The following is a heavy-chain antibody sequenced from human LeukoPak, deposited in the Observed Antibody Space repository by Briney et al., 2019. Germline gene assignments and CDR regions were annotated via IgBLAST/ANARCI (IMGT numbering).Heavy chain of an antibody. CDR3: AKDSAFYYIDV. CDR2: IRYNGNNQ. V-gene: IGHV3-30*02. CDR1: GFTFSVHG. J-gene: IGHJ6*03. Sequence: GGTLRLSCAASGFTFSVHGINWVRQAPGKGLEWVAFIRYNGNNQYYADSVKGRFTISRDNSKNTLYLQMNSLKGDDTAVYYCAKDSAFYYIDVWGKGTTVTVSS. D-gene: IGHD3-10*01.